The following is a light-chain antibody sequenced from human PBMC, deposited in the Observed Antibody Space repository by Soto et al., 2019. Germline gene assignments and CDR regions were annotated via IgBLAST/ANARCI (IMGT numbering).Light chain of an antibody. CDR1: QSVSRSY. Sequence: EIVLTQSPGTVSLSPGERATLSCRASQSVSRSYLAWYQLKPGQAPRLLIYGASSRATGIPDRFSGSGSGTDFTLTISSLEPEDFAVYYCQQRSNWAWTFGQGTKVDIK. V-gene: IGKV3D-20*02. CDR3: QQRSNWAWT. CDR2: GAS. J-gene: IGKJ1*01.